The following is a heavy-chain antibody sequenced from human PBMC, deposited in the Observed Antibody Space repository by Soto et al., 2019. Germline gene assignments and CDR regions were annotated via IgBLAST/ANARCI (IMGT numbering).Heavy chain of an antibody. CDR1: GFTFTSYG. J-gene: IGHJ1*01. D-gene: IGHD5-12*01. CDR3: AKDLEGYHMRAEYFQH. V-gene: IGHV3-30*18. Sequence: QVQLVESGGGVVQPGRSLRLSCAASGFTFTSYGMHWVRQAPGKGLEWVAGISYDGSNKYYADCVKGRFTISRDNSKHTLYLQMNSLRAEDTAVYYCAKDLEGYHMRAEYFQHWGQGTLVTVSS. CDR2: ISYDGSNK.